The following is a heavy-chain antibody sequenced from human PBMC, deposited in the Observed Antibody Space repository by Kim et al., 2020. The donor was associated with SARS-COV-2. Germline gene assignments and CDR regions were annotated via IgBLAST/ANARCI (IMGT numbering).Heavy chain of an antibody. CDR1: GFTFRDYA. CDR3: ARDTGDYVDY. V-gene: IGHV3-48*04. CDR2: ISGSGRTL. D-gene: IGHD4-17*01. J-gene: IGHJ4*02. Sequence: GGSLRLSCAGSGFTFRDYAIIWVRQAPGKGLEWISYISGSGRTLYYADSVKGRFIMSRDNTEKSLSLQMNSLRAEDTAVYSCARDTGDYVDYWGQGTLVSVSS.